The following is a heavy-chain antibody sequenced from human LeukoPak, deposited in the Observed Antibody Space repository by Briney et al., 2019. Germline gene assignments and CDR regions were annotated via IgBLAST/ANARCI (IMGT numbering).Heavy chain of an antibody. D-gene: IGHD2-2*01. Sequence: PSETLSLTCAVSGYSIISGRYWGWIRQPPGKGLEWIGSVFHSGSTYYNPSLKSRVTISVDTSKNHFSLNLRSVTAADTAVYYCARSLSTAGIDYWGQGTLVTVSS. V-gene: IGHV4-38-2*01. CDR2: VFHSGST. CDR1: GYSIISGRY. J-gene: IGHJ4*02. CDR3: ARSLSTAGIDY.